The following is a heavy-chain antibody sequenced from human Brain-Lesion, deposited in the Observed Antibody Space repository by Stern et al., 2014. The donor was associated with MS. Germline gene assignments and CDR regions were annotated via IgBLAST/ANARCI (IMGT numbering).Heavy chain of an antibody. V-gene: IGHV4-31*03. CDR2: IHHTGAN. CDR3: AAIGPRMEGACFDI. Sequence: VQLEESGPGLVQPSQTLSLSCTVSGAPVSSGGYYWSWIRQLPGKGLEWVGYIHHTGANFYNPSLKSRVAISVDTSENQFSLKLTSVTAADTAVYYCAAIGPRMEGACFDIWGQGTMVTVSS. J-gene: IGHJ3*02. CDR1: GAPVSSGGYY. D-gene: IGHD2-21*01.